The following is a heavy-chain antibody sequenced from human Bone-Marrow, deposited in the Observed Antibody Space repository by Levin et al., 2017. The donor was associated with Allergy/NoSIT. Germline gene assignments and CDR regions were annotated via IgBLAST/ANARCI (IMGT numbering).Heavy chain of an antibody. Sequence: ASVKVSCKVSGYTLTELSMHWVRQAPGKGLEWMGGFDPEDGETIYAQKFQGRVTMTEDTSTDTAYMELSSLRSEDTAVYYCATFGGRNWYNWNDFYYYYGMDVWGQGTTVTVSS. D-gene: IGHD1-20*01. V-gene: IGHV1-24*01. CDR2: FDPEDGET. CDR1: GYTLTELS. CDR3: ATFGGRNWYNWNDFYYYYGMDV. J-gene: IGHJ6*02.